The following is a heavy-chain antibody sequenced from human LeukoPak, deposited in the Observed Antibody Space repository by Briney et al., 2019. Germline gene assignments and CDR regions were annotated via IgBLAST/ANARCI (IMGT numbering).Heavy chain of an antibody. D-gene: IGHD6-19*01. V-gene: IGHV1-2*06. CDR1: GSTFTGYY. CDR2: INPNSGGT. Sequence: GASVKVSCTASGSTFTGYYMHLVRQAPGQGLEWMGRINPNSGGTNYAQKFQGRVTMTRDTSISTAYMELGRLRSDDTAVYYCARGAVAVLIDYWGQGTLVTVSS. J-gene: IGHJ4*02. CDR3: ARGAVAVLIDY.